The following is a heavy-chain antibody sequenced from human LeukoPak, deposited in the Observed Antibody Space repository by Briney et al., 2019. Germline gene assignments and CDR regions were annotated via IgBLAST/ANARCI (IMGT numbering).Heavy chain of an antibody. CDR2: ISYDGSNK. Sequence: GGSLRLSCAASRFTFSNYAMHWVRQAPGKGLEWVAVISYDGSNKYYADSVKGRFTISRDISKNTLYLQMNSLRAEDTAVYYCARDRTRDGYNQGRVFDYWGQGTLVTVSS. J-gene: IGHJ4*02. CDR3: ARDRTRDGYNQGRVFDY. D-gene: IGHD5-24*01. V-gene: IGHV3-30-3*01. CDR1: RFTFSNYA.